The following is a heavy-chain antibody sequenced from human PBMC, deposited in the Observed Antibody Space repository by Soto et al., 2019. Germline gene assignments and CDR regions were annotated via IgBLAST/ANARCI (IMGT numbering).Heavy chain of an antibody. CDR2: IYHSGST. V-gene: IGHV4-4*02. CDR3: ARSQDMVRGVTEGVGAY. Sequence: SETLSLTCAVSGGSISSSNWWSWVRQPPGKGLEWIGEIYHSGSTNYNPSLKSRVTISVDKSKNQFSLKLSSVTAADTAVYYCARSQDMVRGVTEGVGAYWGQGTLVTVSS. CDR1: GGSISSSNW. J-gene: IGHJ4*02. D-gene: IGHD3-10*01.